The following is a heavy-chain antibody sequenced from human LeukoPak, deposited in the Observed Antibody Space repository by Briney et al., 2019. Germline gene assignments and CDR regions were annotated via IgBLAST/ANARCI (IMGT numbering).Heavy chain of an antibody. V-gene: IGHV3-7*01. Sequence: GGSLRLSCAASGFTFSSYWMSWVRQAPGKGLEWEANIKQDGSEKYYVDSVKGRFTISRDNAKNSLYLQMNSLRAEDTAVYYCAREWSITIIVVEIDAFDIWGQGTMVTVSS. J-gene: IGHJ3*02. D-gene: IGHD3-22*01. CDR1: GFTFSSYW. CDR3: AREWSITIIVVEIDAFDI. CDR2: IKQDGSEK.